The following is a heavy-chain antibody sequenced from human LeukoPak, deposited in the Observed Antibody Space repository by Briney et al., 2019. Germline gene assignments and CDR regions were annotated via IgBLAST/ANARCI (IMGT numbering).Heavy chain of an antibody. Sequence: GGSLTLSCAASGFTFSSYGMHWVRQVPGKGLEWVAVISYDGSNKYYADSVKGRFTISRDNSTNTLYLQMNSLRAEDTAVYYCAKVRVGYYDSSGLPNNWFDPWGQGTLVTVSS. V-gene: IGHV3-30*18. D-gene: IGHD3-22*01. CDR3: AKVRVGYYDSSGLPNNWFDP. CDR1: GFTFSSYG. CDR2: ISYDGSNK. J-gene: IGHJ5*02.